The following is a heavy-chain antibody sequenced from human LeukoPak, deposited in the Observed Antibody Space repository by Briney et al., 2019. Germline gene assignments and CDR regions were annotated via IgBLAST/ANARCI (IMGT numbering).Heavy chain of an antibody. D-gene: IGHD3-16*01. CDR2: IYYSGST. Sequence: SETLSLTCTVSGGFISSSSYFWGWIRQPPGKGLEWIGSIYYSGSTSYNTSLKSRVTISVDTSKNQFTLKMSSVTAAAASVYYCASPWSGGGFDYWGQGTLVTVSS. J-gene: IGHJ4*02. CDR3: ASPWSGGGFDY. CDR1: GGFISSSSYF. V-gene: IGHV4-39*01.